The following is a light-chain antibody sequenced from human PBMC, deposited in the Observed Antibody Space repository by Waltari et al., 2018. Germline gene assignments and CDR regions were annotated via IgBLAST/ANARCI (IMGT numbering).Light chain of an antibody. CDR3: QQRTNWVFT. CDR1: QCVANY. CDR2: DAT. J-gene: IGKJ3*01. Sequence: VLTQSPDTLSLSPGERATLSCRASQCVANYLAWYQEKPGQAPRLLIYDATKRATGIPARFSGSGSGTDFTLTISSLEPEDFAVYYCQQRTNWVFTFGPGTKVEI. V-gene: IGKV3-11*01.